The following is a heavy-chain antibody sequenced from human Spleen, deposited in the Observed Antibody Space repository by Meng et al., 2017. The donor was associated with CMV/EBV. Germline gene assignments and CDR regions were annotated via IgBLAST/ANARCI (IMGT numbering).Heavy chain of an antibody. J-gene: IGHJ5*02. Sequence: ISNGDYYWSWIRQAPGKGLEWIGYIYYSGSTYYNPSLKSRIAISVDTSRHQFSLRLSSVTAADTAVYYCARGTYYYDSTGFYLRWFDPWGPGTLVTVSS. CDR2: IYYSGST. V-gene: IGHV4-30-4*08. CDR1: ISNGDYY. D-gene: IGHD3-22*01. CDR3: ARGTYYYDSTGFYLRWFDP.